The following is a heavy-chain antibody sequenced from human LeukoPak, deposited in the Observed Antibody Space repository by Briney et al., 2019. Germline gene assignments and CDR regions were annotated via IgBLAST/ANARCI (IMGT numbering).Heavy chain of an antibody. J-gene: IGHJ5*02. CDR1: GFTFSSYA. D-gene: IGHD6-19*01. CDR2: ISGSGGST. Sequence: GGSLRLSCAASGFTFSSYAMSWVRQAPGKGLEWVSVISGSGGSTYYADSVKGRFTISRDNSKNTLYLQMNSLRAEDTAVYYCARDSSGWSRDPWGQGTLVTVSS. V-gene: IGHV3-23*01. CDR3: ARDSSGWSRDP.